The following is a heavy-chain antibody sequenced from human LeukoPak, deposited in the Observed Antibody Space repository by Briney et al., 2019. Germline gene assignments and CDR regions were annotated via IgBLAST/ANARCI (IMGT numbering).Heavy chain of an antibody. CDR1: GFTFSNAW. J-gene: IGHJ4*02. D-gene: IGHD2-2*01. CDR2: IKSKTDGGTT. V-gene: IGHV3-15*01. Sequence: GGSLRLSCAASGFTFSNAWMTWVRQAPGKGLEWVGRIKSKTDGGTTGYAAPVKGRFTMSRDDSKNTLYLQMNSLKTEDTAVYYCTIDVVVPAATETFDYWGQGTLVTVSS. CDR3: TIDVVVPAATETFDY.